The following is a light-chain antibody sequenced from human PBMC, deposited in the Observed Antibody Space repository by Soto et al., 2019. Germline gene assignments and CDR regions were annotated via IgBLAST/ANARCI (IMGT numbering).Light chain of an antibody. CDR2: GAS. Sequence: EIVMTQSPATLSVSPGERATLSCRASQTIAGNLAWYQQKPGQAPRLLIYGASSRATGIPARFSGRGSGTDFTLTVTSLQSEDSAIYYCQQYIQWPRTFGQGTKVEIK. CDR1: QTIAGN. J-gene: IGKJ1*01. CDR3: QQYIQWPRT. V-gene: IGKV3-15*01.